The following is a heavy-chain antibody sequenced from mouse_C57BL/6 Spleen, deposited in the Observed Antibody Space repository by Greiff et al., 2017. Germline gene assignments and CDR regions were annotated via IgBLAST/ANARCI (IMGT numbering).Heavy chain of an antibody. V-gene: IGHV1-22*01. CDR2: INPNTGGT. J-gene: IGHJ3*01. D-gene: IGHD4-1*02. CDR3: ARFNWDKAWFAY. Sequence: EVQLQQSGPELVKPGASVKMSCTASGYTFTDYNMPWVKQSHGKSLEWIGYINPNTGGTNYHHKFKGKATLTVHKSASTAYMELRSLTSADSAVYYCARFNWDKAWFAYRGQGTLVTVSA. CDR1: GYTFTDYN.